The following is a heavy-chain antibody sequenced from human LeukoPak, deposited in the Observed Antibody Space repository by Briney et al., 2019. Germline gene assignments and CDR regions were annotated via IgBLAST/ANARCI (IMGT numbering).Heavy chain of an antibody. D-gene: IGHD6-13*01. CDR2: VTPYSGTT. CDR1: GYTFTSYY. J-gene: IGHJ5*02. V-gene: IGHV1-46*01. Sequence: RASVKVSCKASGYTFTSYYMHWVRQAPGQGVEWMGIVTPYSGTTTYAQKFQGRVTMTRDTSTSTVYMELSRLRSEDTAVYYCARDHTGGGSSWSDYWFDPWGQGTLVTVSS. CDR3: ARDHTGGGSSWSDYWFDP.